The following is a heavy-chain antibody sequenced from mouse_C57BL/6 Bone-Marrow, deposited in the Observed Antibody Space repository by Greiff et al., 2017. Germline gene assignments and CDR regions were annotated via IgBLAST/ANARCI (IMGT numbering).Heavy chain of an antibody. CDR3: SRQVTTVLATKYFDD. CDR1: GFTFSSHT. J-gene: IGHJ1*03. Sequence: EVQVVESGGGLVKPGGSLKLSCAASGFTFSSHTMSWVRPTPEKRLQWVAAISGGGGNTYYPDSVKGRFTISRDNDTNIVYLQMSSLMTEDTALYYCSRQVTTVLATKYFDDWGTGTTVTVSS. CDR2: ISGGGGNT. D-gene: IGHD1-1*01. V-gene: IGHV5-9*01.